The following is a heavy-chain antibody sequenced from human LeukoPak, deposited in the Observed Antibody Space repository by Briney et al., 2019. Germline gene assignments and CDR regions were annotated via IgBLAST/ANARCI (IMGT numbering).Heavy chain of an antibody. V-gene: IGHV1-18*01. Sequence: ASVNVSCKASGYTFTIYGISWVRQAPGQGLEWMGWISAYNGNTNYAQKRQGRVTMTTDTSTSTAYMELRSLRSDDTAVYYCARDGATVRDDYMDVWGKGTTVTVSS. CDR1: GYTFTIYG. D-gene: IGHD4-17*01. CDR2: ISAYNGNT. CDR3: ARDGATVRDDYMDV. J-gene: IGHJ6*03.